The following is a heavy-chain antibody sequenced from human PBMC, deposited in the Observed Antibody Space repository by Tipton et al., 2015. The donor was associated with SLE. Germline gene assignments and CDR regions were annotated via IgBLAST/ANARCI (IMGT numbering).Heavy chain of an antibody. CDR2: IYYSGST. CDR1: GGSISWSSYY. Sequence: TLSLTCTVSGGSISWSSYYWDWIRQPPGKGLEWIGYIYYSGSTKYNPSLKSRVTISLDTSKNQFSLKLSSVTAADTAVYYCARDHVGDYCAGDCYPSGLLDSWGQGTLVTVSS. V-gene: IGHV4-61*01. CDR3: ARDHVGDYCAGDCYPSGLLDS. J-gene: IGHJ4*02. D-gene: IGHD2-21*01.